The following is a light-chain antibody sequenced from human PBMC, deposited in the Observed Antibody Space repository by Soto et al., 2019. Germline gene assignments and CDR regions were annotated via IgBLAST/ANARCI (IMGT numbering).Light chain of an antibody. V-gene: IGLV1-36*01. CDR3: AAWDDSLNGPL. CDR2: YDD. Sequence: QSVLTQPPSVSEAPRQRVTISCSGSSSNIGNNAVNWYQQLPGKAPKLLIYYDDLLPSGGSDRFSGSKSGTSASLAISGLQSEDEADYYCAAWDDSLNGPLFGTGTKVTVL. CDR1: SSNIGNNA. J-gene: IGLJ1*01.